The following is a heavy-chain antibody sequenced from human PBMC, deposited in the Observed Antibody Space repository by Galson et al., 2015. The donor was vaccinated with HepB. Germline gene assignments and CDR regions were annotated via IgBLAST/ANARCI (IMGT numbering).Heavy chain of an antibody. D-gene: IGHD3-9*01. V-gene: IGHV3-74*01. J-gene: IGHJ3*02. CDR2: INSDGSST. Sequence: SLRLSCAASGFTFSSYWMHWVRRAPGKGLVWVSRINSDGSSTSYADSVKGRFTISRDDVKNTLYLQMNSLRAEDTAVYYCARCDILTDHDAFDIWGQGTMVTVSS. CDR1: GFTFSSYW. CDR3: ARCDILTDHDAFDI.